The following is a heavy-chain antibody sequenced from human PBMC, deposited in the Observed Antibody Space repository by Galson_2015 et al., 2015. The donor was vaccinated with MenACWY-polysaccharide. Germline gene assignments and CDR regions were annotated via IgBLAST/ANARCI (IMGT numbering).Heavy chain of an antibody. J-gene: IGHJ4*02. CDR2: VDYSGDS. CDR3: VRAGRTERGVVGYGWGLDY. V-gene: IGHV4-39*07. CDR1: GGSIRRTSHY. Sequence: SETLSLTCTVSGGSIRRTSHYWGWIRQPPGKGLEWTGTVDYSGDSYYNASLKSRITISIDTSRTQFSLKLTSVTAADTAVYYCVRAGRTERGVVGYGWGLDYWGQGILVTVSS. D-gene: IGHD5-18*01.